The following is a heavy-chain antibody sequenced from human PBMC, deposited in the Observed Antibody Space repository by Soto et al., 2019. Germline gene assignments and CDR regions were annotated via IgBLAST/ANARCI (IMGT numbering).Heavy chain of an antibody. J-gene: IGHJ4*02. V-gene: IGHV4-34*01. CDR2: INHVGIT. D-gene: IGHD3-16*01. CDR3: ARAHYVWGSRQQPIDS. CDR1: GGSFRGFY. Sequence: QVQLQQWGAGLLKPSETLSLTCAVSGGSFRGFYWTWIRQSPGKGLEWLGDINHVGITNYNPSLKSRVSTPVDTSKSQFSLKLSSVTAAGTAVYYCARAHYVWGSRQQPIDSWGQGTLVTVSS.